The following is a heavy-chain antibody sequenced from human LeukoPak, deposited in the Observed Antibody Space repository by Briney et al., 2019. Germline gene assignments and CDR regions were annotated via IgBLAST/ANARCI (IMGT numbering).Heavy chain of an antibody. Sequence: GGSLRLSCAASGFTFSRSAMHWVRQAPGKGLEWVAYIAHHGNDKYYADSVKGRFTISRDNFKRTLYLQMNSLKPDDTAVYYCAKDGSWSCTDWGQGTLVTVSS. V-gene: IGHV3-30*02. J-gene: IGHJ4*02. CDR1: GFTFSRSA. D-gene: IGHD2-8*02. CDR3: AKDGSWSCTD. CDR2: IAHHGNDK.